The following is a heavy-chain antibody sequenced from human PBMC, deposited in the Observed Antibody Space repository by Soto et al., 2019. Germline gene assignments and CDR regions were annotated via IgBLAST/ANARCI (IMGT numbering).Heavy chain of an antibody. CDR1: GYTFTSYG. V-gene: IGHV1-69*13. CDR2: IIPIFGTA. J-gene: IGHJ4*02. Sequence: SVKVSCKASGYTFTSYGISWVRQAPGQGLEWMGWIIPIFGTANYAQKFQGRVTITADESTSTAYMELSSLRSEDTAVYYCARESLAAAGIPFDYWGQGTLVTVSS. CDR3: ARESLAAAGIPFDY. D-gene: IGHD6-13*01.